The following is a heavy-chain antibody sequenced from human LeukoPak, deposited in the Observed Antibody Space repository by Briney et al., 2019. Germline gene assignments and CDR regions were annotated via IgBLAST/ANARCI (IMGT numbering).Heavy chain of an antibody. V-gene: IGHV1-69*05. CDR3: ARESYYDSNDAFDI. Sequence: SVKVSCKAAGGTFSSYAISWVRQAPGQGLEWMGRIIPIFGTANYAQKFQGRVTITTDESTSTAYMELSSLRSEDTAVYYCARESYYDSNDAFDIWGQGTMVTVSS. D-gene: IGHD3-22*01. CDR2: IIPIFGTA. CDR1: GGTFSSYA. J-gene: IGHJ3*02.